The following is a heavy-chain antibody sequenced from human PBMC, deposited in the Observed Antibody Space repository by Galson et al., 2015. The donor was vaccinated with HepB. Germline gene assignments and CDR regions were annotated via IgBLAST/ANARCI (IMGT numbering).Heavy chain of an antibody. CDR2: ISNDGTST. D-gene: IGHD3-10*01. Sequence: SLRLSCAASEFPFSRYWMHWVRQAPGKGLVWVSRISNDGTSTTYADSVKGRFTIPRANAKSTLYLQMNSLRTEDTAVYYCARAFRGVLPYYGMDVWGQGATVTVSS. CDR1: EFPFSRYW. V-gene: IGHV3-74*01. J-gene: IGHJ6*02. CDR3: ARAFRGVLPYYGMDV.